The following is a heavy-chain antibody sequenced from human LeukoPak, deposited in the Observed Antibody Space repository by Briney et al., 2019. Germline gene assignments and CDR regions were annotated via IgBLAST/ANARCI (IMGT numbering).Heavy chain of an antibody. D-gene: IGHD5-12*01. CDR2: ISGSGGST. V-gene: IGHV3-23*01. CDR1: GFTFGDYA. Sequence: PGGSLRLSCTASGFTFGDYAMSWFRQAPGKGLEWVSGISGSGGSTYYADSVKGRFTISRDNSKNTLYLQMNSLRAEDTAVYYCAKDNGIVAPSIPLDYWGQGTLVTVSS. CDR3: AKDNGIVAPSIPLDY. J-gene: IGHJ4*02.